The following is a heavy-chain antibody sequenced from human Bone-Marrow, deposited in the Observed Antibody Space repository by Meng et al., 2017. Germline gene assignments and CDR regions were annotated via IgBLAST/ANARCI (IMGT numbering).Heavy chain of an antibody. Sequence: SVKVSCKASGGTFSSYAISWVRQAPGQGLEWMGGIIPIFGTANYAQKFQGRVTITADKSTNTAYMELSSLRSEDTAVYYCAIGKCGGDCGYYYYGMDVWGQGTTVTVSS. CDR1: GGTFSSYA. CDR3: AIGKCGGDCGYYYYGMDV. V-gene: IGHV1-69*06. D-gene: IGHD2-21*02. CDR2: IIPIFGTA. J-gene: IGHJ6*02.